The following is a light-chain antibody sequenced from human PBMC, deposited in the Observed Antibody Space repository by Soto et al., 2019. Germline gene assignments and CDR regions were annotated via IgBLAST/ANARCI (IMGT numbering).Light chain of an antibody. CDR2: GAS. V-gene: IGKV3-15*01. Sequence: EIVITQKPATLSLSPGETATLSSTSSQSVHSNLAWFQQHPGQAPRLLIYGASSRATGIPVRFSGSGSGTEFTLTISSLQPEDFAVYYCQQYTDWPWGTFGGGTIVDNK. CDR1: QSVHSN. CDR3: QQYTDWPWGT. J-gene: IGKJ4*01.